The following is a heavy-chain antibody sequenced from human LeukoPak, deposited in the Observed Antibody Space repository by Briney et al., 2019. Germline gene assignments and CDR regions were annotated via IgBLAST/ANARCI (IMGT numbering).Heavy chain of an antibody. J-gene: IGHJ4*02. CDR2: INPNSGGT. CDR1: GYTFTGYY. Sequence: ASVKVSCKASGYTFTGYYMHWVRQAPGQGLEWMGWINPNSGGTNYAQKFQGRVTMTRDTSISTAYMELSRLRSDDTAVYYCASPRGDSSGYYDPTAYSFDYWGQGTLVTVSS. D-gene: IGHD3-22*01. V-gene: IGHV1-2*02. CDR3: ASPRGDSSGYYDPTAYSFDY.